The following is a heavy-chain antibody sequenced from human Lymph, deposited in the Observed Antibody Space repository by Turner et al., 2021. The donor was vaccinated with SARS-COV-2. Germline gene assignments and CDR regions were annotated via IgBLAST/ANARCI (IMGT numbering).Heavy chain of an antibody. J-gene: IGHJ2*01. CDR2: IYYSGST. V-gene: IGHV4-31*03. CDR3: ARVRSAAVFWYFDL. Sequence: QVQLQESGPGLVQPSPTLSLTCTVSGGSISSGGYYWSWIRQHPGKGLEWIGYIYYSGSTYYNPSLESRVTISVDTSKNQFSLKLSSVTAADTAVYYCARVRSAAVFWYFDLLGRGTLVTVSS. D-gene: IGHD6-13*01. CDR1: GGSISSGGYY.